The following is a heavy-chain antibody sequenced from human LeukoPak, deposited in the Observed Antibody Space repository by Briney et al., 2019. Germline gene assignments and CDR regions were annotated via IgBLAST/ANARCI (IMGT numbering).Heavy chain of an antibody. CDR1: GFTVSSNY. Sequence: GGSLRLSCAASGFTVSSNYMNWVRQAPGKGLEWVSVIYSGGSTYYADSVKGRFTISRDNSKNTLYLQMNSLRAEDTAVYYCASNYCASVSPFDYWGQGTLVTVSS. V-gene: IGHV3-53*01. J-gene: IGHJ4*02. CDR3: ASNYCASVSPFDY. CDR2: IYSGGST. D-gene: IGHD1-7*01.